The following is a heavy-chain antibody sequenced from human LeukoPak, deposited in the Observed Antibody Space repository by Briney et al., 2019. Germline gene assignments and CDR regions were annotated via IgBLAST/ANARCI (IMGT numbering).Heavy chain of an antibody. D-gene: IGHD6-19*01. CDR1: GFTFRSYE. V-gene: IGHV3-48*03. J-gene: IGHJ4*02. CDR3: AGLVLDY. CDR2: INGSGSTI. Sequence: GGSLRLSCAASGFTFRSYEMTWVRQAPGKGLEWVSYINGSGSTIYYTDSVKGRFTISRDNAKNSLYLQMNSLRAEDTAVYYCAGLVLDYWGQGTLVTVSS.